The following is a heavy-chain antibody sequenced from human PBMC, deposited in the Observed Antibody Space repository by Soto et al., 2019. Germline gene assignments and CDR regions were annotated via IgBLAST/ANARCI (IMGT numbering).Heavy chain of an antibody. CDR3: ARDRRFYDILTGYYRDYYYGMDV. D-gene: IGHD3-9*01. Sequence: PGGSLRLSCAASGFTFSSYAMHWVRQAPGKGLEWVAVISYDGSNKYYADSVKGRFTISRDNSKNTLYLQMNSLRAEDTAVYYCARDRRFYDILTGYYRDYYYGMDVWGKGTTVTVSS. CDR1: GFTFSSYA. CDR2: ISYDGSNK. J-gene: IGHJ6*04. V-gene: IGHV3-30-3*01.